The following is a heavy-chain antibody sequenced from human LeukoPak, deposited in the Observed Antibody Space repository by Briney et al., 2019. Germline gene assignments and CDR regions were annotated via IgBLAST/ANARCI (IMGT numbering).Heavy chain of an antibody. Sequence: ASVKVSCKASGYTFTSYGISWVRQAPGQGLEWMGWINPNSGDTNYAQKLQGKVTMTRDKSISTVYMELNGLRADDTAIYYCTRVFGGYSLKYFQNWGQGSLVTVSS. CDR3: TRVFGGYSLKYFQN. J-gene: IGHJ1*01. D-gene: IGHD3-22*01. CDR2: INPNSGDT. V-gene: IGHV1-2*02. CDR1: GYTFTSYG.